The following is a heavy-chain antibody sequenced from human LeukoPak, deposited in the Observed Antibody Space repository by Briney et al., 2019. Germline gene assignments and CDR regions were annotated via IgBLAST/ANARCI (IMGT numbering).Heavy chain of an antibody. V-gene: IGHV4-4*07. D-gene: IGHD6-6*01. Sequence: SETLSLTCTVSGVSISSLYWNWIRQPAGKGLEWIGRINSDGSINYNVSLKSRVSMSVDTSKNQFSLRLSSVTAADTAAYYCARDQGAAGRPFWFEPWGQGALVTVSS. CDR3: ARDQGAAGRPFWFEP. CDR2: INSDGSI. CDR1: GVSISSLY. J-gene: IGHJ5*02.